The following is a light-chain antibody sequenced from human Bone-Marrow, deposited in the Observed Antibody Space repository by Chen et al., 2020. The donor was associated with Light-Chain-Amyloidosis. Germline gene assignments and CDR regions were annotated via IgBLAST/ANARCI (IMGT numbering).Light chain of an antibody. CDR2: GSS. Sequence: EIVLTQSPGTLSLSPGEGANLSCRASQTISSNYLPWYQQKFGQAPRLLIYGSSSRATGIPDRCTGSGSGTDFTLTINRLEPEDFAMYDCQQYGTSPLTFGGGTKVEI. V-gene: IGKV3-20*01. CDR1: QTISSNY. CDR3: QQYGTSPLT. J-gene: IGKJ4*01.